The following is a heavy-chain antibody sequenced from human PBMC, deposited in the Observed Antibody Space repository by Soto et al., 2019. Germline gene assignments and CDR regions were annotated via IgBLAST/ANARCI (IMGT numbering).Heavy chain of an antibody. V-gene: IGHV1-69*01. CDR1: GGSFSNYA. Sequence: QVQLVQSGAEVKKPGSSVKVSCKASGGSFSNYAISCVRQAPGQGLEWMGGILPIFRTTNYAQKFQARVSITADESTNTAYMGLRSLRSEDTAAYYCARVQLQPLRKYNYGLDVWGQGTTVTVSS. D-gene: IGHD1-26*01. CDR2: ILPIFRTT. J-gene: IGHJ6*02. CDR3: ARVQLQPLRKYNYGLDV.